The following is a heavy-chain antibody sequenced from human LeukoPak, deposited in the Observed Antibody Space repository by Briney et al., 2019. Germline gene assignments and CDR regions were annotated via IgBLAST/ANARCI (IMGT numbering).Heavy chain of an antibody. CDR2: ISGGGGST. J-gene: IGHJ4*02. CDR3: ARDQPDYYDSSGPFDY. D-gene: IGHD3-22*01. Sequence: GGSLRLSCAASGFTFTSYSMNWVRQAPGKGLEWVSTISGGGGSTYYADSVKGRFTISRDNSKNTLYLQMNSLRAEDTAVYYCARDQPDYYDSSGPFDYWGQGTLVTVSS. CDR1: GFTFTSYS. V-gene: IGHV3-23*01.